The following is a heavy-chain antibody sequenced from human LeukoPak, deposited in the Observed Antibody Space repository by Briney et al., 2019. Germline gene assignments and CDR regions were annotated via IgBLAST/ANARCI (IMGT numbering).Heavy chain of an antibody. CDR2: IGTAGDT. CDR3: ARSSITMVRGVIKSTTSWYHYYNMDV. CDR1: GFTFSSYD. Sequence: HTGGSLRFSCAASGFTFSSYDMHWVRQATGKGLEWVSAIGTAGDTYYPGSVKGRFTISRENAKNSLYLQMNSLRAGDTAVYCCARSSITMVRGVIKSTTSWYHYYNMDVWGKGTTVTVSS. V-gene: IGHV3-13*01. D-gene: IGHD3-10*01. J-gene: IGHJ6*03.